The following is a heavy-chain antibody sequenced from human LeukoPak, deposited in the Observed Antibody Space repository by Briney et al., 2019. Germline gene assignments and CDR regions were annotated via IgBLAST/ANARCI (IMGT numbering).Heavy chain of an antibody. V-gene: IGHV4-4*02. Sequence: SETLSLTCAVSGGSISSSNWWSWVRQPPGKGLAWIGEIYHSGSTNYNPSLKSRVTISVDKSKNQFSLKLSSVTAADTAVYYCARDPDLAVAGTSDYWGQGTLVTVSS. CDR3: ARDPDLAVAGTSDY. CDR2: IYHSGST. CDR1: GGSISSSNW. J-gene: IGHJ4*02. D-gene: IGHD6-19*01.